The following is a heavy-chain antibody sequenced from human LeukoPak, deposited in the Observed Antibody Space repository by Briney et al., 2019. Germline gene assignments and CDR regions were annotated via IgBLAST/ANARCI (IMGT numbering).Heavy chain of an antibody. CDR2: IWYDGSNK. V-gene: IGHV3-33*06. CDR1: GFSFSSYG. J-gene: IGHJ4*02. Sequence: GRSLRLSCAASGFSFSSYGMHWVRQAPSKGLEWVAVIWYDGSNKYYADSVKGRFTISRDNSKNTLYLQMNSLRAEDTAVYYCAKTSSVDYWGQGTLVTVSS. CDR3: AKTSSVDY.